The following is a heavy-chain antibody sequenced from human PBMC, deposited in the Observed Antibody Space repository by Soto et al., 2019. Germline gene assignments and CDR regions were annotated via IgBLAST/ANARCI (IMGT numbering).Heavy chain of an antibody. V-gene: IGHV3-74*01. D-gene: IGHD2-21*01. J-gene: IGHJ4*02. CDR1: GFTFSSYS. Sequence: GSLRLSCAASGFTFSSYSMHWVRQAPGKGLVWVSRINSDGSSTSYADSVKGRFTISRDNSKNTLYLQMNSLRAEDTAVYYCAKNSRGSLYYFDYWGQGTLVTVSS. CDR2: INSDGSST. CDR3: AKNSRGSLYYFDY.